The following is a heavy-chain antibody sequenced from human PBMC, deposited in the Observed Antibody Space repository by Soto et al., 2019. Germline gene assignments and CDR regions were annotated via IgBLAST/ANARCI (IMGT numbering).Heavy chain of an antibody. J-gene: IGHJ6*02. Sequence: GGSLRLSCAASGFTFDDYAMHWVRQAPGKGLEWVSGISWNSGSIGYADSVKGRFTISRDNAKNSLYLQMNSLRAEDTALYSCAKDSRQLDYYCDGIDVWGQGTTVTVSS. D-gene: IGHD6-6*01. CDR1: GFTFDDYA. V-gene: IGHV3-9*01. CDR3: AKDSRQLDYYCDGIDV. CDR2: ISWNSGSI.